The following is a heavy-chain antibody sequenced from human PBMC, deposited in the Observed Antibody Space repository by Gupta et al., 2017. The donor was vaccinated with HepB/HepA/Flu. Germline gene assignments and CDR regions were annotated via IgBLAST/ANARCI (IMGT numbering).Heavy chain of an antibody. CDR3: ARGPLSHYFDY. CDR1: GGSFSGYY. D-gene: IGHD5/OR15-5a*01. Sequence: QVQLQQWGAGLLKPSETLSLTCAVYGGSFSGYYWSWIRQPPGKGLEWIGEINHSGSTNYNPSLKSRVTISVDTSKNQFSLKLSSVTAADTAVYYCARGPLSHYFDYWGQGTLVTVSS. V-gene: IGHV4-34*01. J-gene: IGHJ4*02. CDR2: INHSGST.